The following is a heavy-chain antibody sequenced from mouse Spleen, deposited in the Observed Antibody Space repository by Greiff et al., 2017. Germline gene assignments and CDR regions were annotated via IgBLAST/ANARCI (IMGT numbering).Heavy chain of an antibody. D-gene: IGHD2-3*01. J-gene: IGHJ2*01. CDR3: ARLGGYYYFDY. CDR1: GYTFTSYW. CDR2: IDPSDSYT. V-gene: IGHV1-59*01. Sequence: QVQLQQPGAELVRPGTSVKLSCKASGYTFTSYWMHWVKQRPGQGLEWIGVIDPSDSYTNYNQKFKGKATLTVDTSSSTAYMQLSSLTSEDSAVYYCARLGGYYYFDYWGQGTTLTVSS.